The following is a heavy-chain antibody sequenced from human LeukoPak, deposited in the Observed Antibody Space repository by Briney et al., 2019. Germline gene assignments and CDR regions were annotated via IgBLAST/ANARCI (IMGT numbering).Heavy chain of an antibody. CDR2: INKGGDRT. J-gene: IGHJ4*02. CDR3: AKEVRGSSWTGFDY. D-gene: IGHD6-13*01. V-gene: IGHV3-43*01. Sequence: PGGSLRLSCAASGFTFDDYSIHWVRQPPGKGLEWVSLINKGGDRTYYADSVEGRFTISRDNSKNSLFLQMNSLKTEDTALYYCAKEVRGSSWTGFDYWGQGTPVTVSS. CDR1: GFTFDDYS.